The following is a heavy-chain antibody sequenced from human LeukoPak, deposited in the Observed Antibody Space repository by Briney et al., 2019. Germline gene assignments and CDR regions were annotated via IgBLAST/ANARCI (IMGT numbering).Heavy chain of an antibody. CDR1: GFTFSSYW. J-gene: IGHJ4*02. Sequence: GGSLRLSCAASGFTFSSYWMNWVRQAPGKGREGVAFIRYDGSNKYYADSVKGRFTISRDNTKNTLYLQMNRLRAEDTAVYYCAKDRIQLRLGYFDYWGQGTLVTVSS. D-gene: IGHD5-18*01. V-gene: IGHV3-30*02. CDR2: IRYDGSNK. CDR3: AKDRIQLRLGYFDY.